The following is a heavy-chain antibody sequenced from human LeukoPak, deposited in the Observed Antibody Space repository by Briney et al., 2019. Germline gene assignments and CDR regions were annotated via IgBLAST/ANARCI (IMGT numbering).Heavy chain of an antibody. Sequence: ASVKVSCKASGYTFTSYAMHWVRQAPGQRLEWMGWINAGNGNTKYSQKFQGRVTITRDTSASTAYMELSSLRSEDTAVYYCAREGLRLGELSFWSFDYWGQETLVTVSS. V-gene: IGHV1-3*01. CDR3: AREGLRLGELSFWSFDY. CDR1: GYTFTSYA. J-gene: IGHJ4*02. D-gene: IGHD3-16*02. CDR2: INAGNGNT.